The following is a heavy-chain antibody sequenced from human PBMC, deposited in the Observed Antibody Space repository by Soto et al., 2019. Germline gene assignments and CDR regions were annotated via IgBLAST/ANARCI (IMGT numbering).Heavy chain of an antibody. V-gene: IGHV3-33*01. J-gene: IGHJ6*02. D-gene: IGHD5-12*01. CDR1: GFTFSSYG. CDR3: AREKTSGYDWNYYYGMDV. Sequence: GGSLRLSCAASGFTFSSYGMHWVRQAPGKGLEWVAVIWYDGSNKYYADSVKGRFTISRDNSKNTLYLQMNSLRAEDTAVYYCAREKTSGYDWNYYYGMDVWGQGTTVTVSS. CDR2: IWYDGSNK.